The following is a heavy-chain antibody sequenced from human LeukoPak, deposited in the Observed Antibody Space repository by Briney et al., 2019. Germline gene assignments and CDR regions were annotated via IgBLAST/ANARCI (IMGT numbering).Heavy chain of an antibody. CDR1: GFTFSNAW. Sequence: GSLRLSCAASGFTFSNAWMSWVRQAPGKGLEWIGYIYYSGSTNYNPSLKSRVTISVDTSKNQFSLKLSSVTAADTAVYYCARAGAATVWGQGTLVTVSS. CDR3: ARAGAATV. V-gene: IGHV4-59*01. CDR2: IYYSGST. J-gene: IGHJ4*02. D-gene: IGHD4-17*01.